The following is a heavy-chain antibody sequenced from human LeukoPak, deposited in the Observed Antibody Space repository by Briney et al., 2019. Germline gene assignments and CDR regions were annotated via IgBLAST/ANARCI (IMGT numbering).Heavy chain of an antibody. D-gene: IGHD2-2*02. CDR2: FDPEDGET. CDR3: ATGAGLYAPNTNYYYYYYMDV. V-gene: IGHV1-24*01. CDR1: GYTLTELS. J-gene: IGHJ6*03. Sequence: ASVKVSCKVSGYTLTELSMHWVRQAPGKGLEWMGGFDPEDGETVYVQKFQGRVTMTEDTSTDTAYMELSSLRSEDTAVYYCATGAGLYAPNTNYYYYYYMDVWGKGTTVTVSS.